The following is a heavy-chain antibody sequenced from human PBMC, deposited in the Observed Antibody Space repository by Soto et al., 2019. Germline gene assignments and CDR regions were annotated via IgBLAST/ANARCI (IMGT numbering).Heavy chain of an antibody. J-gene: IGHJ6*02. CDR1: GFIFNTYD. D-gene: IGHD2-2*01. CDR3: AKGQHCSSTSCYFYYYGMDV. Sequence: QVQLVESGGGVVQPGRSLRLSCAASGFIFNTYDMHWVRQAPGKGLEWVGVISYDGSNKYYADSVKGRLTISRDNSKKMLYLQMNSLRPEDTAVYYCAKGQHCSSTSCYFYYYGMDVWGQGTKVAVSS. V-gene: IGHV3-30*18. CDR2: ISYDGSNK.